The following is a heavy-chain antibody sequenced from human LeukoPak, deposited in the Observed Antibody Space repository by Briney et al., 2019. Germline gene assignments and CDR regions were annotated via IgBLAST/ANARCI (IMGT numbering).Heavy chain of an antibody. CDR1: GYTSTAYY. D-gene: IGHD2-15*01. CDR2: INPKSDFT. V-gene: IGHV1-2*02. J-gene: IGHJ4*02. CDR3: ARSQVSCIGGTCPGDY. Sequence: GSSVTVSCKASGYTSTAYYMDEVRQTPGQGLEWLGWINPKSDFTKYSQKFQGRVTMTRDTSSSTVYMELSRLRSDDTAVYYCARSQVSCIGGTCPGDYWGQGTRVTVSA.